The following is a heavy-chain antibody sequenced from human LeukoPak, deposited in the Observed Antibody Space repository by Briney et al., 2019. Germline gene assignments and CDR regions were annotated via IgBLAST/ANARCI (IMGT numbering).Heavy chain of an antibody. Sequence: SETLSPTCTVSGGSISSSSFYWGWIRQPPGKGLEWIGSIYDSGSTYYNASLKSRVTISVDTSKNQFSLKLSSVTAADTAVYYCARQTMTTWGLDYWGQGTLVTVSS. CDR3: ARQTMTTWGLDY. CDR2: IYDSGST. CDR1: GGSISSSSFY. J-gene: IGHJ4*02. V-gene: IGHV4-39*01. D-gene: IGHD4-17*01.